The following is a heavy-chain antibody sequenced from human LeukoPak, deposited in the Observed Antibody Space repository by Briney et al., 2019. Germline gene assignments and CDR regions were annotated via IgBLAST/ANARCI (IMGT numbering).Heavy chain of an antibody. CDR1: GYTFTGYY. D-gene: IGHD3-3*01. CDR2: INPNSGGT. CDR3: ARYAGRDFWSGQLFDY. J-gene: IGHJ4*02. Sequence: PAASVKVSCKASGYTFTGYYMHWVRQAPGQGLEWMGWINPNSGGTNYAQKFQGRVTMTRDASISTAYMELSRLRSDDTAVYYCARYAGRDFWSGQLFDYWGQGTLVTVSS. V-gene: IGHV1-2*02.